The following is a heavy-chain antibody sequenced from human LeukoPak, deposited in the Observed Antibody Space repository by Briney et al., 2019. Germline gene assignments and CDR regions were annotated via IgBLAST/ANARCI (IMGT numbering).Heavy chain of an antibody. Sequence: PGGSLRLSCAASGFTFSSYGMHWVRQAPGKGLEWVAVISYDGNNKYYADSVKGRFTISRDNSKDTLYLQMNSLRTDDTGIYYCARSGGRGWYPADYWGQGTLVTVSS. D-gene: IGHD6-19*01. J-gene: IGHJ4*02. CDR2: ISYDGNNK. V-gene: IGHV3-30*03. CDR1: GFTFSSYG. CDR3: ARSGGRGWYPADY.